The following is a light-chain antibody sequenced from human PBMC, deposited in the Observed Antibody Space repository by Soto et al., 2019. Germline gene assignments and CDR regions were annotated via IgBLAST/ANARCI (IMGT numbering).Light chain of an antibody. J-gene: IGLJ3*02. Sequence: QSVLTQPPSVSAAPGQKVTISCSGSSSNIGNNYVSWYQQIPGTAPKLLIYENNKRPSGIPDRFSGSKSGTSATLGITGLQTGDEADYYCKTWDSSLSAGVFGGGTKLTVL. CDR1: SSNIGNNY. CDR3: KTWDSSLSAGV. CDR2: ENN. V-gene: IGLV1-51*02.